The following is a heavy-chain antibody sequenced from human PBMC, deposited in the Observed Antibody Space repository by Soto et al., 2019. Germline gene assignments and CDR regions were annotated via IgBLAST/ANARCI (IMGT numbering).Heavy chain of an antibody. CDR1: GDSVSNNSAA. V-gene: IGHV6-1*01. CDR2: TYYRSRWYN. CDR3: AREVHSGSLN. J-gene: IGHJ4*02. D-gene: IGHD1-26*01. Sequence: SQTLSLTRAISGDSVSNNSAAWNWIRQSPSGGLEWLGRTYYRSRWYNDYALSVKSRITINPDTSKNQFSLQLNSVTPEDTAVYYCAREVHSGSLNWGQGTLVTVSS.